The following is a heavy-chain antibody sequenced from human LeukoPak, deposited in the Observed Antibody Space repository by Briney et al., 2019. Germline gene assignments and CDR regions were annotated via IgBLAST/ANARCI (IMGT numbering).Heavy chain of an antibody. Sequence: ASVKVSCKASGYTFTSYGISWVRQAPGQGLEWMGWISAYNGNTNYAQKLQGRVTMTTDTSTSTAYMELSSLRSEDTAVYYCARDPIDTRSSITMVRGVIMTKGYYGMDVWGQGTTVTVSS. D-gene: IGHD3-10*01. CDR2: ISAYNGNT. J-gene: IGHJ6*02. CDR1: GYTFTSYG. V-gene: IGHV1-18*01. CDR3: ARDPIDTRSSITMVRGVIMTKGYYGMDV.